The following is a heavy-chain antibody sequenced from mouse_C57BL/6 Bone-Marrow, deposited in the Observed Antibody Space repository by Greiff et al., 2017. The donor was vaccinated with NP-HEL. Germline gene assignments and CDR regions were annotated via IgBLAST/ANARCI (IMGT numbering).Heavy chain of an antibody. J-gene: IGHJ4*01. V-gene: IGHV1-69*01. CDR2: IDPSDSYT. D-gene: IGHD2-3*01. Sequence: VQLQQPGAELVMPGASVKLSCKASGYTFTSYWMHWVKQRPGQGLEWIGAIDPSDSYTNYNQKFKGKSTVTVDKSSSTAYMQLSSLTSEDTAVYYCARWLLGAMDYWGQGTSVTVSS. CDR1: GYTFTSYW. CDR3: ARWLLGAMDY.